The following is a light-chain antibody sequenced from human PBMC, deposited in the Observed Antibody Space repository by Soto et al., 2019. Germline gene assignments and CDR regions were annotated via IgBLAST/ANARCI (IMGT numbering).Light chain of an antibody. J-gene: IGKJ5*01. CDR3: QHYHGWPIT. Sequence: EIVMTLSPATLSVSPGGRATLSCRASQSIGDTLAWYQQKPGQAPRLLVYGASSRATGIPDRFSGSGSGTDFTLTISSLQSEDFAVYYCQHYHGWPITFGQGTRLEIK. CDR1: QSIGDT. V-gene: IGKV3D-15*01. CDR2: GAS.